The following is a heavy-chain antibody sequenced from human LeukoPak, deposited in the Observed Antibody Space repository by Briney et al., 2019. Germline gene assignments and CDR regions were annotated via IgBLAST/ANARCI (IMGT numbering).Heavy chain of an antibody. D-gene: IGHD1-26*01. Sequence: PSETLSLTCSVSGDSIGSRSYYWSWIRQPPGTGLEWIGSVYYSGTTYYNPSLKSRVTVSVDTSKNQFSLRLSSVTTADTAVYYCARHSSGTYYRFDYWGQGTLATVSS. J-gene: IGHJ4*02. CDR2: VYYSGTT. V-gene: IGHV4-39*01. CDR1: GDSIGSRSYY. CDR3: ARHSSGTYYRFDY.